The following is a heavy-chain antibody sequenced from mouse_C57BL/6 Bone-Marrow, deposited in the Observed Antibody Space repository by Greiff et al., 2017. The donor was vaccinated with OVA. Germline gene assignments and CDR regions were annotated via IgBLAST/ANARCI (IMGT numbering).Heavy chain of an antibody. V-gene: IGHV1-19*01. CDR2: INPYNGGT. D-gene: IGHD1-1*01. CDR3: ARDYYYGSSYF. CDR1: GYTFTDYY. J-gene: IGHJ2*01. Sequence: VHVKQSGPVLVKPGASVKMSCKASGYTFTDYYMNWVKQSHGKSLEWIGVINPYNGGTSYNQKFKGKATLTVDKSSSTAYMELNSLTSEDSAVYYCARDYYYGSSYFWGQGTTLTVSS.